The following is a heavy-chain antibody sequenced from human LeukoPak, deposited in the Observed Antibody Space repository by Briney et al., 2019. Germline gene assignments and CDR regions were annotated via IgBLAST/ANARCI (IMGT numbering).Heavy chain of an antibody. CDR1: GGSISSYY. D-gene: IGHD6-19*01. V-gene: IGHV4-59*01. J-gene: IGHJ4*02. CDR3: ARATQWLVGNFDY. Sequence: SETLSLTCTVSGGSISSYYWSWIRQPPGKGLEWIGYIYYSGSTNYNPSLKSRVTISVDTSKSQFSLKLSSVTAADTAVYYCARATQWLVGNFDYWGQGTLVTVSS. CDR2: IYYSGST.